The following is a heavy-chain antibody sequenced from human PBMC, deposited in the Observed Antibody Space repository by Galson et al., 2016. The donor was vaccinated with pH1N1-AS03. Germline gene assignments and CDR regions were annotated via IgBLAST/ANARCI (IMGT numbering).Heavy chain of an antibody. CDR1: GYTFSRYY. Sequence: SVKVSCKASGYTFSRYYMHWMRQAPGQGPEWMGVIDPSIGSTTYAQQFQGRVNMTRDTATTTAYMELRSLRSGDTAVYYCATYGSGSRGGFDYWCQGALNTFSS. J-gene: IGHJ4*02. CDR3: ATYGSGSRGGFDY. D-gene: IGHD3-10*01. CDR2: IDPSIGST. V-gene: IGHV1-46*01.